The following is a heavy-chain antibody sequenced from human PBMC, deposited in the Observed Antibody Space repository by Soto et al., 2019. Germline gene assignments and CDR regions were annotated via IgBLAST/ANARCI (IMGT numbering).Heavy chain of an antibody. J-gene: IGHJ6*03. V-gene: IGHV3-66*01. CDR3: ARAPIQQWLVSNYYYYYMDV. Sequence: GGSLRLSCAASGFTVSSNYMSWVRQAPGKGLEWVSVIYSGGSTYYADSVKGRFTISRDNSKNTLYLQMNSLRAEDTAVYYCARAPIQQWLVSNYYYYYMDVWGKGTTVTVSS. CDR2: IYSGGST. D-gene: IGHD6-19*01. CDR1: GFTVSSNY.